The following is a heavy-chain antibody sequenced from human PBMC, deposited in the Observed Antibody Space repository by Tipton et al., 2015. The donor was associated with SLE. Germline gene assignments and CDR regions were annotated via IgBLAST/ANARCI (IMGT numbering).Heavy chain of an antibody. CDR1: GGSIVGNY. V-gene: IGHV4-34*01. J-gene: IGHJ4*02. CDR2: INHSGSS. Sequence: TLSLTCTVSGGSIVGNYWNWIRQPPGMGLEWIGEINHSGSSNYNPSLKSRVTISVDTSKNQFSLRLNSVTAADMAIYYCARVDTIYSFDYWGQGALVTVSS. D-gene: IGHD3/OR15-3a*01. CDR3: ARVDTIYSFDY.